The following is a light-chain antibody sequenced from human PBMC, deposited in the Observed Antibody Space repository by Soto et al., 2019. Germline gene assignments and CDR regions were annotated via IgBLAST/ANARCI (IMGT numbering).Light chain of an antibody. CDR2: EVS. J-gene: IGLJ1*01. V-gene: IGLV2-14*01. Sequence: QSALTQPASVSGSPGQSITISCTGTSSDVGGYNYVSWYQQHPGKAPKLMIYEVSNRPSGVSNRFSGSKSGNTASLTISGLQAEDEADYYCTSYTSSITYVFGTGTKVTVL. CDR3: TSYTSSITYV. CDR1: SSDVGGYNY.